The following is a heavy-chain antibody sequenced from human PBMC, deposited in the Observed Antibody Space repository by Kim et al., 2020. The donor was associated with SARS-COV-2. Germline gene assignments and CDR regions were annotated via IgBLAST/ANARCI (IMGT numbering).Heavy chain of an antibody. J-gene: IGHJ4*02. CDR3: ATPGNQDSSGYSYFDY. V-gene: IGHV4-39*01. Sequence: PSLKSRVTISVHTSKSQFSLQLTSVTAADTAVYYCATPGNQDSSGYSYFDYWGQGILVAVSS. D-gene: IGHD3-22*01.